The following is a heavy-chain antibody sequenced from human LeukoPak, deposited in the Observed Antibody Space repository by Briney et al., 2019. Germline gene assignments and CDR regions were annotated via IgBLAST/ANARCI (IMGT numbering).Heavy chain of an antibody. D-gene: IGHD3-16*01. Sequence: SETLSLTCTVSDDSISDYYRGWIRQPPGKGLEWIGYFHNSGTSTYNPSLKSRVTISADTSKNQFSLKLNSLTTADTAIYYCTRGAGWLIDYWGQGILVTVSS. V-gene: IGHV4-59*01. CDR2: FHNSGTS. CDR1: DDSISDYY. J-gene: IGHJ4*02. CDR3: TRGAGWLIDY.